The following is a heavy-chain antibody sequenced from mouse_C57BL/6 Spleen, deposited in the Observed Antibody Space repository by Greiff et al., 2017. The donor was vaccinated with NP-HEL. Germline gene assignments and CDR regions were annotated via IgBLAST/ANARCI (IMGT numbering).Heavy chain of an antibody. J-gene: IGHJ1*03. V-gene: IGHV5-17*01. Sequence: EVKVVESGGGLVKPGGSLKLSCAASGFTFSDYGMHWVRQAPEKGLEWVAYISSGSSTIYYADTVKGRFTISRDNAKNTLFLQMTSLRSEDTAMYYCAKYYGSGYFDVWGTGTTVTVSS. CDR3: AKYYGSGYFDV. D-gene: IGHD1-1*01. CDR1: GFTFSDYG. CDR2: ISSGSSTI.